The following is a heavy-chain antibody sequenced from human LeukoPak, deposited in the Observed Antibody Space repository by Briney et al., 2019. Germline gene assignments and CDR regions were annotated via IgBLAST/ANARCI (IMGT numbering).Heavy chain of an antibody. V-gene: IGHV4-39*07. Sequence: SETLSLTCTVSGGSISSSSYYWGWIRQPPGKGLEWIGSIYYSGSTYYNPSLKSRVTISVDTSKNQFSLKLSSVTAADTAVYYCARGLVVYYYDSSGYYHLFPDALDIWGQGTMVTVSS. D-gene: IGHD3-22*01. CDR2: IYYSGST. J-gene: IGHJ3*02. CDR3: ARGLVVYYYDSSGYYHLFPDALDI. CDR1: GGSISSSSYY.